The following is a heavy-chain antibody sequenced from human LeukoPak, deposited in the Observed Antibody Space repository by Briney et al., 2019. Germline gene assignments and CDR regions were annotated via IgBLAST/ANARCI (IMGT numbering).Heavy chain of an antibody. CDR2: IIPIFGTA. CDR3: ARDGTYDSSGYLDDAFDI. V-gene: IGHV1-69*13. D-gene: IGHD3-22*01. CDR1: GGTFSSYA. J-gene: IGHJ3*02. Sequence: SVKVSCKAPGGTFSSYAISWVRQAPGQGLEWMGGIIPIFGTANYAQKFQGKVTITADESTSTAYMELSSLRSEDTAVYYCARDGTYDSSGYLDDAFDIWGQGTMVTVSS.